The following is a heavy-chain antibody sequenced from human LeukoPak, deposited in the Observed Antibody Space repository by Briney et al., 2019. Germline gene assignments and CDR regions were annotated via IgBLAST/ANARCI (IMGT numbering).Heavy chain of an antibody. CDR3: AKVPYGVPTLSGYFDY. J-gene: IGHJ4*02. CDR1: GFTFGSYG. D-gene: IGHD4-17*01. Sequence: PGGSLRLSCAASGFTFGSYGMHWVRQAPGKGLEWVAVIWYDGSNKYYGDSVKGRFTISRDNSKSTLYLQMASLSAEDTAVYYCAKVPYGVPTLSGYFDYWGQGTLVTVSS. CDR2: IWYDGSNK. V-gene: IGHV3-33*06.